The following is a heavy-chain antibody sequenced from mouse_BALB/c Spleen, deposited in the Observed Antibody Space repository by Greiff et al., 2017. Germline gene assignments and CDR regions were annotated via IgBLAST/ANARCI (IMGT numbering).Heavy chain of an antibody. CDR1: GFNIKDTY. CDR2: IDPANGNT. CDR3: ARPHRYLYAMDY. J-gene: IGHJ4*01. V-gene: IGHV14-3*02. Sequence: VQLKQSGAELVKPGASVKLSCTASGFNIKDTYMHWVKQRPEQGLEWIGRIDPANGNTKYDPKFQGKATITADTSSNTAYLQLSSLTSEDTAVYYCARPHRYLYAMDYWGQGTSVTVSS. D-gene: IGHD2-14*01.